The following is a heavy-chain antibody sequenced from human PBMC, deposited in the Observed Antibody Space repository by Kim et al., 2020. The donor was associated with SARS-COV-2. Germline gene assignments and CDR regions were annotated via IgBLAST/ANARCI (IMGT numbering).Heavy chain of an antibody. D-gene: IGHD3-22*01. CDR3: VRDDDTSSQYSRFEY. V-gene: IGHV3-33*01. CDR1: GFTLSHYG. CDR2: TWADGSQK. Sequence: GGSLRLSCEASGFTLSHYGIHWVRQAPGKGLEWVAVTWADGSQKYYADSVKGRFTISRDISKNTVYLQMNSLTAEDTAVFYCVRDDDTSSQYSRFEYWGQGTRVTVSS. J-gene: IGHJ4*02.